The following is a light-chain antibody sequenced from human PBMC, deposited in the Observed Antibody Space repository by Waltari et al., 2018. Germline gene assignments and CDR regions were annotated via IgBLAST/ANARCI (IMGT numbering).Light chain of an antibody. CDR2: STT. Sequence: QTVVTQEPSFSVSPGGTVTLTCGLSSGSVSTNYYPSWYQQTPGPAPRPLIYSTTTRSAGVPDRFSGSILGNKAALTITGAQADDESDYYCVLYMGSGISQFGGGTKLTVL. CDR3: VLYMGSGISQ. V-gene: IGLV8-61*01. J-gene: IGLJ2*01. CDR1: SGSVSTNYY.